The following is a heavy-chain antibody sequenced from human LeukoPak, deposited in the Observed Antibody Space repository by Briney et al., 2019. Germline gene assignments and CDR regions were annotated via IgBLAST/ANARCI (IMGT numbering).Heavy chain of an antibody. Sequence: PSETLSLTCAVYGASSSEYYWSWIRQPPGKGLEWIGEIDHSRSTKYNPSLRGRVTISLDTSKNQFSLDLTSVTAADTAVYYCATGSQLGSYNWFDPWGRGTLVTVSS. D-gene: IGHD1-1*01. CDR2: IDHSRST. CDR1: GASSSEYY. J-gene: IGHJ5*02. CDR3: ATGSQLGSYNWFDP. V-gene: IGHV4-34*01.